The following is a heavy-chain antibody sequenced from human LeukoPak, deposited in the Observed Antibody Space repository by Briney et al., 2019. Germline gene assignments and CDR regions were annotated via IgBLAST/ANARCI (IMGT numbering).Heavy chain of an antibody. J-gene: IGHJ6*02. V-gene: IGHV3-23*01. CDR3: AKPSYDSSDLAGYYYCGMDV. Sequence: PGGSLRLSCAASGFTFSSYAMSWVRQAPGKGLEWVSAISASGGSTYYADSVKGRFTISRDNSKNTLYLQMNSLRAEDTAVYYCAKPSYDSSDLAGYYYCGMDVWGQGTTVTVSS. D-gene: IGHD3-22*01. CDR1: GFTFSSYA. CDR2: ISASGGST.